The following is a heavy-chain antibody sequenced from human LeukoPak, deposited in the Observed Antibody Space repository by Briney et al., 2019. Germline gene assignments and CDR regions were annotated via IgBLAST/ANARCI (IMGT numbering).Heavy chain of an antibody. J-gene: IGHJ4*02. CDR2: IYYSGST. Sequence: SETLSLTCTVSGGSISSSSYYWGWIRQPPGKGLEWIGRIYYSGSTYYNPSLKSRVTISVDTSKNQFSLKLSSVTAADTAVYYCARSAYYYDSSGYYYYFDYWGQGTLVTVSS. CDR1: GGSISSSSYY. D-gene: IGHD3-22*01. V-gene: IGHV4-39*01. CDR3: ARSAYYYDSSGYYYYFDY.